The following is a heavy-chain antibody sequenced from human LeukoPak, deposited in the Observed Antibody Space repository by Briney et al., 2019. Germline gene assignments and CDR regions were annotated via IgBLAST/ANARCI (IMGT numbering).Heavy chain of an antibody. Sequence: GGSLRLSCAASGFTFSSYAMSWVRQAPGKGLEWVSAISGSGGSTYYADSVKGRFTISGDISKNTLYVQMNSLRAEDAAVYYCAKDKGWGYSSYDYYGMDVWGQGTTVTVSS. CDR2: ISGSGGST. CDR1: GFTFSSYA. J-gene: IGHJ6*02. CDR3: AKDKGWGYSSYDYYGMDV. V-gene: IGHV3-23*01. D-gene: IGHD1-26*01.